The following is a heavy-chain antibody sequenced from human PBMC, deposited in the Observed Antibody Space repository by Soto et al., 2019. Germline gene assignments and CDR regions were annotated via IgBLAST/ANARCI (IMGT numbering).Heavy chain of an antibody. D-gene: IGHD2-15*01. V-gene: IGHV4-59*01. CDR1: GGSISSYY. J-gene: IGHJ5*02. Sequence: ETLSLTCTVSGGSISSYYWSWIRQPPGKGLEWIGYIYYSGSTNYNPSLKSRVTISVDTSKNQFSLKLSSVTAADTAVYYCARDCSGGSCYHWFDPWGQGTLVTVSS. CDR2: IYYSGST. CDR3: ARDCSGGSCYHWFDP.